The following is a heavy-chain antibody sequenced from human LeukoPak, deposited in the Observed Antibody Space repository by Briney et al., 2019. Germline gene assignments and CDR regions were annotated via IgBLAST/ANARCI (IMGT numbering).Heavy chain of an antibody. CDR2: IWYDGSDK. CDR1: GFTFSSYG. J-gene: IGHJ4*02. D-gene: IGHD2-21*02. Sequence: PGRSLRLPCAASGFTFSSYGMHWVRQAPGKGLEWVAVIWYDGSDKYYADSVKGRFTISRNNSKNTLYLQMNSLRAEDTAVYYCARGGAVTAIDYWGQGTLVTVSS. CDR3: ARGGAVTAIDY. V-gene: IGHV3-33*01.